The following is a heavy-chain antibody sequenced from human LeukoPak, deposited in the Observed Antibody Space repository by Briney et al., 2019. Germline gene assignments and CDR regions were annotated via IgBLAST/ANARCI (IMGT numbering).Heavy chain of an antibody. Sequence: PSETLSLTCTVSGGSISSHYWSWIRQPPGKGLEWIGYIYYSGSTNYNPSLKSRVTISVDTSKNQFSLKLSSVTAADTAVYYCARRTHETYYYDSSGYYTDAFDIWGQGTMVTVSS. CDR1: GGSISSHY. V-gene: IGHV4-59*11. J-gene: IGHJ3*02. CDR2: IYYSGST. CDR3: ARRTHETYYYDSSGYYTDAFDI. D-gene: IGHD3-22*01.